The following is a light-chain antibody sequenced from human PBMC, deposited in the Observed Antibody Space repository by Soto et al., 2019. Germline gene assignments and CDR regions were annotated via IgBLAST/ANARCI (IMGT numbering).Light chain of an antibody. CDR2: GAS. Sequence: DIQMTQSPPSVSASVGDRVTITCRASQDVGKWLAWYQQKPGKAPTLLIHGASSLQSGVPPRYSGSGYGTEFTLTISGLQPDDFATYYCQQFIDGWTFGQGTKVDTK. CDR3: QQFIDGWT. V-gene: IGKV1-12*01. J-gene: IGKJ1*01. CDR1: QDVGKW.